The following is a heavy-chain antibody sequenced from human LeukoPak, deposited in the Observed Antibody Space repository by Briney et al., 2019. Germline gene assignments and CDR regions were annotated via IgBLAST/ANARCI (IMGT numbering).Heavy chain of an antibody. CDR2: IWYDGSNK. V-gene: IGHV3-33*01. Sequence: GGSLRLSCAASGFTFSSYGMHWVRQAPGKGLEWVAVIWYDGSNKYYADSVKGRFTISRDNSKNTLYLQMNSLRAEDTAVYYCARPGGYYYDSSDYYTEYYFDYWGQGTLVTVSS. D-gene: IGHD3-22*01. CDR1: GFTFSSYG. CDR3: ARPGGYYYDSSDYYTEYYFDY. J-gene: IGHJ4*02.